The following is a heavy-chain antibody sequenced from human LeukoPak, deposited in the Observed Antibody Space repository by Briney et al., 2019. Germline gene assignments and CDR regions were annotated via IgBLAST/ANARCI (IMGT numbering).Heavy chain of an antibody. D-gene: IGHD3-10*01. CDR1: GYTFTGYY. CDR2: INPKIGGT. Sequence: ASVKVSCTASGYTFTGYYIHWVRQAPGQGLEWMGWINPKIGGTNYAQKFQGRVTMSRDTSTSTAYMERSRLRSDDTAVYYCASFPQVPGDYWGQGTLVTVS. CDR3: ASFPQVPGDY. J-gene: IGHJ4*02. V-gene: IGHV1-2*02.